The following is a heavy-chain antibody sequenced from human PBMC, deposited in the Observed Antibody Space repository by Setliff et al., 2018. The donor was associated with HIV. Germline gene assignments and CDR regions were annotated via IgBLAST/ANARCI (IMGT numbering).Heavy chain of an antibody. D-gene: IGHD6-6*01. J-gene: IGHJ4*02. CDR3: ARDDDYISSSGLGY. CDR2: IIPVFRTA. CDR1: GGTFSSYA. V-gene: IGHV1-69*06. Sequence: SVKVSCKASGGTFSSYAISWVRQAPGQGLEWMGGIIPVFRTANYAQKFQGRVTITADTSTSTAYIELRSLRSDDTAVYYCARDDDYISSSGLGYWGQGTLVTVSS.